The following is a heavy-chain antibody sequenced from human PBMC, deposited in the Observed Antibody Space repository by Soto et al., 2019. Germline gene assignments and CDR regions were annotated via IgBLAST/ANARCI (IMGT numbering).Heavy chain of an antibody. V-gene: IGHV3-30-3*01. Sequence: GGSLRLSCAASGFTFSSYAMHWVRQAPGKGLEWVAVISYDGSNKYYADSVKGRFTISRDNSKNTLYLQMNSLRAEDTAVYYCPVSGSLDYWGQGTLVTVSS. J-gene: IGHJ4*02. D-gene: IGHD1-26*01. CDR1: GFTFSSYA. CDR3: PVSGSLDY. CDR2: ISYDGSNK.